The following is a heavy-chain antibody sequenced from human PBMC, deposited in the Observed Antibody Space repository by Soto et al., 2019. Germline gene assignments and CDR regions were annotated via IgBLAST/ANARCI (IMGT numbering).Heavy chain of an antibody. CDR1: GGSISSSRCH. D-gene: IGHD1-26*01. J-gene: IGHJ3*02. CDR3: ARHRITGSYYDAFDI. Sequence: WETLSLTCTVSGGSISSSRCHWGWIRQPPGKGLEWIASIKYSGTTFYNPSLKSRVTLSVDTSKNQFALKLSSVTAAETAVYYCARHRITGSYYDAFDIWGQGTMVTVSS. V-gene: IGHV4-39*01. CDR2: IKYSGTT.